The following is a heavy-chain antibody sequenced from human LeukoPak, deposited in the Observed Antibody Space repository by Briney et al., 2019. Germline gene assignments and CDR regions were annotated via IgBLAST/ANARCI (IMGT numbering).Heavy chain of an antibody. CDR3: ARDWHIAAAGGNFDY. CDR1: GFTFSSYS. CDR2: ISSSSSYI. Sequence: PGGSLRLSCAASGFTFSSYSMNWVRRAPGKGLEWVSSISSSSSYIYYADSVKGRFTISRDNAKNSLYLQMNSLRAEDTAVYYCARDWHIAAAGGNFDYWGQGTLVTVSS. V-gene: IGHV3-21*01. J-gene: IGHJ4*02. D-gene: IGHD6-13*01.